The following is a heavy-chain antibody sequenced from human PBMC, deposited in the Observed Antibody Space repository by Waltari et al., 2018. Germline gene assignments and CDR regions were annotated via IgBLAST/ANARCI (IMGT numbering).Heavy chain of an antibody. CDR1: GFGFTDSD. D-gene: IGHD3-10*01. J-gene: IGHJ5*02. CDR3: TRDLYGSGGDWFDP. V-gene: IGHV3-21*03. CDR2: IGGGRRTYR. Sequence: QLVESGGGLVKPGGSLGLTCAASGFGFTDSDMNWVRLAPGRGREWVPLIGGGRRTYRFYADSVKGRFTIARDNSKNSLYLQMNSLRAGDTAVYYCTRDLYGSGGDWFDPWGQGTLVSVSS.